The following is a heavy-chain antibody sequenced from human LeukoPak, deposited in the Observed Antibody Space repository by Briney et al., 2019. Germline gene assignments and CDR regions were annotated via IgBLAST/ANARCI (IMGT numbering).Heavy chain of an antibody. CDR1: GFTFSNYW. J-gene: IGHJ4*02. CDR2: INIDGSTT. V-gene: IGHV3-74*01. CDR3: ARSGGSSSLGY. D-gene: IGHD6-6*01. Sequence: GGSLRLSCAASGFTFSNYWMHGVRQAPGKELVWVSHINIDGSTTTYADSVKGRFTISRDNAKNTLYLQMNSLRVEDTAGYYCARSGGSSSLGYWGQGTLVTVSS.